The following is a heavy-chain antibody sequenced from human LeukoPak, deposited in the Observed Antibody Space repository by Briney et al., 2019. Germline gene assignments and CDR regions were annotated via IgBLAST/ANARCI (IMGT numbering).Heavy chain of an antibody. D-gene: IGHD5-12*01. V-gene: IGHV4-39*07. CDR3: ARGGWLRLGFDY. J-gene: IGHJ4*02. Sequence: SETLSLTCTVSGGSISSSSYYWGWIRQPPGKGLEWIGSIYYSGSTYYNPSLKSRVTISVDTSKNQFSLKLSSVTAADTAVYYCARGGWLRLGFDYWGQGTLVTVSS. CDR2: IYYSGST. CDR1: GGSISSSSYY.